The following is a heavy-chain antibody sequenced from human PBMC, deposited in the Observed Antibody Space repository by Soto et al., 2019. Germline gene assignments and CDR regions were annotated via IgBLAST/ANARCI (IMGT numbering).Heavy chain of an antibody. Sequence: GGSLRLSCAASGFTFSSYAMSWVRQAPGKGLEWVSAISGSGGSTYYADSVKGRFTISRDNSKNTLYLQMNSLRAEDTAVYYCAKDPSIAVAGYNWFDPWGQGTLVTVSS. CDR1: GFTFSSYA. J-gene: IGHJ5*02. V-gene: IGHV3-23*01. D-gene: IGHD6-19*01. CDR2: ISGSGGST. CDR3: AKDPSIAVAGYNWFDP.